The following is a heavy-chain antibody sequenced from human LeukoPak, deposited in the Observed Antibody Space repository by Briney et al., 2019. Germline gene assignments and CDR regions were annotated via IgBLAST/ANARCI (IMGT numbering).Heavy chain of an antibody. CDR3: ARDFSMFVAATSGDAFDI. J-gene: IGHJ3*02. Sequence: SVKVSCKASGGTFSSYAINWVRQAPGQGLEWMGRIIPILGLANYAQKFQGRVTITAGKSTSTAYMELSSLRSEDTAVYYCARDFSMFVAATSGDAFDIWGQGTMVTVSS. V-gene: IGHV1-69*04. CDR1: GGTFSSYA. D-gene: IGHD2-15*01. CDR2: IIPILGLA.